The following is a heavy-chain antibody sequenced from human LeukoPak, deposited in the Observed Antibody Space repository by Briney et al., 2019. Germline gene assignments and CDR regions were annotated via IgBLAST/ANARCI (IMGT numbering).Heavy chain of an antibody. J-gene: IGHJ5*02. D-gene: IGHD1-1*01. CDR2: INPNSGGT. CDR3: ARDSPRLERPEKKKFDP. V-gene: IGHV1-2*02. CDR1: GYTFTGYY. Sequence: GASVKVSCKASGYTFTGYYMHWVRQAPGQGLEWMGWINPNSGGTNYAQKFQGRVTMTRDTSISTAYMELSRLRSDDTAVYYCARDSPRLERPEKKKFDPWGQGTLVTVSS.